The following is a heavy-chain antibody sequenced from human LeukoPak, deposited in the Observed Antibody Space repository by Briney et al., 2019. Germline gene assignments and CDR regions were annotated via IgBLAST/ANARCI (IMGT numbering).Heavy chain of an antibody. Sequence: GRSLRLSCAASGFTFSSYTIHWVRQAPGKGLEWVSLIASSGRNTYYTDSVRGRFTISRDNSKKTLSLQMNSLRVEDTAIYYCAKDIQLSAWGLGTMVTVSS. V-gene: IGHV3-23*01. D-gene: IGHD5-24*01. J-gene: IGHJ3*01. CDR3: AKDIQLSA. CDR1: GFTFSSYT. CDR2: IASSGRNT.